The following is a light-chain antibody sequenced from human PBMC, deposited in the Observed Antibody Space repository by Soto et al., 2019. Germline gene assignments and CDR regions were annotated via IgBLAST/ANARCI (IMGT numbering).Light chain of an antibody. V-gene: IGKV1-39*01. CDR3: QQSHSNAIT. Sequence: DIQMTQSPSSLSASVGDRVSITCRASQSIRYYLNWYQQKPGKATKLLINAASISQSGVPSRFSGSGSGTDFTLTISSLQTEDSATYYCQQSHSNAITFGQGTRLEIK. J-gene: IGKJ5*01. CDR2: AAS. CDR1: QSIRYY.